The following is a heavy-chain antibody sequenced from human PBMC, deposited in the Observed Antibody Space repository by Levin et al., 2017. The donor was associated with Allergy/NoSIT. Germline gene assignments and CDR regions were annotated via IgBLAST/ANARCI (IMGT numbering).Heavy chain of an antibody. CDR2: INPNSGGT. Sequence: TGGSLRLSCKASGYTFTGYYMHWVRQAPGQGLEWMGRINPNSGGTNYAQKFQGRVTMTRDTSISTAYMELSRLRSDDTAVYYCARGDRIVVVVAATRTDYWGQGTLVTVSS. V-gene: IGHV1-2*06. CDR3: ARGDRIVVVVAATRTDY. D-gene: IGHD2-15*01. CDR1: GYTFTGYY. J-gene: IGHJ4*02.